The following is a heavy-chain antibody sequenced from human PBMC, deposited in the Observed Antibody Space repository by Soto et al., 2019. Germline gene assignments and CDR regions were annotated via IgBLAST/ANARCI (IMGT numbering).Heavy chain of an antibody. V-gene: IGHV4-34*01. CDR2: INHSGST. Sequence: QVQLQQWGAGLLKPSETLSLTCAVYGGSFSGYYWSWIRQPPGKGLEWIGEINHSGSTNYNPSLKSRVTISVDTSKNQFSLKLSSVTAADTAVYYCARGKGQRMPGGNGVVVPAGNPFDYWGQGTLVTVSS. D-gene: IGHD2-2*01. CDR3: ARGKGQRMPGGNGVVVPAGNPFDY. J-gene: IGHJ4*02. CDR1: GGSFSGYY.